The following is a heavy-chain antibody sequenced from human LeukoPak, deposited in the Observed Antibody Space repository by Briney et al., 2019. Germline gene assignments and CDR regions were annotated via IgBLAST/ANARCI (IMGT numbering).Heavy chain of an antibody. CDR1: GFTFSSYW. CDR2: IKQDGSEK. D-gene: IGHD6-19*01. J-gene: IGHJ4*02. CDR3: AKSRRGYSSGNGFDY. V-gene: IGHV3-7*03. Sequence: GGSLRLSCAASGFTFSSYWMSWVRQAPGKGLEWVANIKQDGSEKYYVDSVKGRFTISRDNAKNSLYLQMNSLRAEDTALYYCAKSRRGYSSGNGFDYWGQGTLVTVSS.